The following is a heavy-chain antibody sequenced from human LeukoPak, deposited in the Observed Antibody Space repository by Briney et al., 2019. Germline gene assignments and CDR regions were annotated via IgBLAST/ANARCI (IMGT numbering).Heavy chain of an antibody. CDR3: ASNRYGYFDY. V-gene: IGHV3-20*04. J-gene: IGHJ4*02. Sequence: GEFLRLSCATSGFTFDDYGTYWVRQVPGKGLECVSGINWNGDSTNYADSVKGRLSISRDNAKNSLYLQMNSLRAEDTALYYCASNRYGYFDYWGQGTLVTVSS. D-gene: IGHD2/OR15-2a*01. CDR1: GFTFDDYG. CDR2: INWNGDST.